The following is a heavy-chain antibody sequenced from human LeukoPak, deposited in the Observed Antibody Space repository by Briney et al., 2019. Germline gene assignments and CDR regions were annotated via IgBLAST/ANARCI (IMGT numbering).Heavy chain of an antibody. CDR1: GGSLTSYY. J-gene: IGHJ1*01. CDR2: IYSSGRT. CDR3: ARDLGYDNSGDYYAYFQL. D-gene: IGHD3-22*01. V-gene: IGHV4-4*07. Sequence: SETLSLTCTVSGGSLTSYYWSWIRQPAGKGLEWIGRIYSSGRTNYNPSLKSRVTMSVDTSKNQFSLKLRSVTAADTAVYYCARDLGYDNSGDYYAYFQLWGQGTRLTVSS.